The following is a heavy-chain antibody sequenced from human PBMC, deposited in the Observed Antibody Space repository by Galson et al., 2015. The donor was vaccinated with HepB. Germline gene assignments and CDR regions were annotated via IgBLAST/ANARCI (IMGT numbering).Heavy chain of an antibody. CDR2: INHSGST. CDR3: ARGGGTSGYYFDY. V-gene: IGHV4-34*01. J-gene: IGHJ4*02. CDR1: GGSFSGYY. Sequence: QVQLQESGPGLVKPSETLSLTCAVYGGSFSGYYWSWIRQPPGKGLEWIGEINHSGSTNYNPSLKSRVTISVDTSKNQFSLKLSSVTAADMAVYYCARGGGTSGYYFDYWGQGTLVTVSS. D-gene: IGHD3-22*01.